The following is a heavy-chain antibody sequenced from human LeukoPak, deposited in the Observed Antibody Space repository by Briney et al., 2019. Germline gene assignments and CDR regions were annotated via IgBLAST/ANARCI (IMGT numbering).Heavy chain of an antibody. V-gene: IGHV4-39*01. Sequence: SETLSLTCAVSGGSISSGGYSWSWIRQPPGKGLEWIGSIYYSGSTYYNPSLKSRVTISVDTSKNQFSLKLSSVTAADTAVYYCARRATELRFLEWPTQYYYYGMDVWGQGTTVTVSS. CDR1: GGSISSGGYS. J-gene: IGHJ6*02. CDR2: IYYSGST. CDR3: ARRATELRFLEWPTQYYYYGMDV. D-gene: IGHD3-3*01.